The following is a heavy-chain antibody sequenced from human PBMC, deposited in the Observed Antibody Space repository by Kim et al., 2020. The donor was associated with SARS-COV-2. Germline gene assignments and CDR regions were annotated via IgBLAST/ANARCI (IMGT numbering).Heavy chain of an antibody. Sequence: GGSLRLSCAASGFTFSSYNMNWVRQAPGMGLYWVSYISPSGSNVCYADSVKGRFTISRDNAKNSLYLQMNSLTDEDTAVYYCARYGDYAFDYWGQGILVPVSS. CDR3: ARYGDYAFDY. CDR1: GFTFSSYN. J-gene: IGHJ4*02. V-gene: IGHV3-48*02. D-gene: IGHD4-17*01. CDR2: ISPSGSNV.